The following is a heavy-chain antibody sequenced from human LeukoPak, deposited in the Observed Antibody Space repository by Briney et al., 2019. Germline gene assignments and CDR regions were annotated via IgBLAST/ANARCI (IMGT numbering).Heavy chain of an antibody. D-gene: IGHD4-17*01. CDR2: NSPDNGVT. CDR3: ARKSTALDY. CDR1: GYTFTDYY. J-gene: IGHJ4*02. Sequence: GASVKVSCKTSGYTFTDYYLYWVRQAPGQGPEWMGRNSPDNGVTKIAQKFQGRVTMTRDTSINTIYMELGRLTGDDTAVYYCARKSTALDYWGQGTQISV. V-gene: IGHV1-2*06.